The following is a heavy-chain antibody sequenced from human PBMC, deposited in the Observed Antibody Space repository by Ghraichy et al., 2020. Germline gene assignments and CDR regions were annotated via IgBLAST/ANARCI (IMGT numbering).Heavy chain of an antibody. CDR3: ARGWTIFGVVMPLMPFDY. V-gene: IGHV4-34*01. Sequence: SCAVYGGSFSGYYWSWIRQPPGKGLEWIGEINHSGSTNYNPSLKSRVTISVDTSKNQFSLKLSSVTAADTAVYYCARGWTIFGVVMPLMPFDYWGQGTLVTVSS. D-gene: IGHD3-3*01. CDR1: GGSFSGYY. J-gene: IGHJ4*02. CDR2: INHSGST.